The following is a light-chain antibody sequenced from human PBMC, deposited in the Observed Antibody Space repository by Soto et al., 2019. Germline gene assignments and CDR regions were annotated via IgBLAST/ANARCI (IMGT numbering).Light chain of an antibody. Sequence: DIQMNHAPSTLSASEGDRVTITCRASQSISSWLAWYQQKPGKAPKLLIYDASSLESGVPSRFSGSGSGTEFTLTISSLQPDDFATYYCQQYNSYWTFGQGSNVDVK. J-gene: IGKJ1*01. CDR3: QQYNSYWT. CDR1: QSISSW. V-gene: IGKV1-5*01. CDR2: DAS.